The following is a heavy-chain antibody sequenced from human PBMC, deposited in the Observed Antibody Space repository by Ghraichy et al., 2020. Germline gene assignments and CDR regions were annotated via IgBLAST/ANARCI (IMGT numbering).Heavy chain of an antibody. V-gene: IGHV4-59*08. Sequence: SETLSLTCTVSGGSISSYYWSWIRQPPGKGLEWIGYIYYSGSTNYNPSLKSRVTISVDTSKNQFSLKLSSVTAADMAVYYCARVYCTTVVTPDHLFDSWGQGTLVTVSS. CDR2: IYYSGST. J-gene: IGHJ5*01. D-gene: IGHD4-23*01. CDR1: GGSISSYY. CDR3: ARVYCTTVVTPDHLFDS.